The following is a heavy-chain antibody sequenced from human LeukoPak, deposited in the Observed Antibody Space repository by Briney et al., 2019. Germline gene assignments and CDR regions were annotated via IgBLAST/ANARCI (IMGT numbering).Heavy chain of an antibody. Sequence: ASVKVSCKASGYTFTSYDINWVRQATGQGLEWMGWMNPNSGNTGYAQKFQGRVTMTRNTSISTAYMELSSLRSEDTAVYYCARGAPYLYPGWLDPWGQGTLVTVSS. CDR3: ARGAPYLYPGWLDP. V-gene: IGHV1-8*01. J-gene: IGHJ5*02. CDR2: MNPNSGNT. CDR1: GYTFTSYD. D-gene: IGHD2-2*02.